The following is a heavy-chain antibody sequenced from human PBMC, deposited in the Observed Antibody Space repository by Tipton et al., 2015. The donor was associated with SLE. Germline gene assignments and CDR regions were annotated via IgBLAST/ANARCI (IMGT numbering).Heavy chain of an antibody. D-gene: IGHD2-15*01. Sequence: QLVQSGGGLVQPGGSLRLSCAASGFTFSSYSMNWVRQAPGKGLEWVSYISSSSSTIYYADSVKGRFTISRDNAKNSLYLQMNSLRAEDTALYYCARKPDLAGQGSYYYYGMDVWGQGTTVTVSS. CDR1: GFTFSSYS. J-gene: IGHJ6*02. CDR2: ISSSSSTI. V-gene: IGHV3-48*01. CDR3: ARKPDLAGQGSYYYYGMDV.